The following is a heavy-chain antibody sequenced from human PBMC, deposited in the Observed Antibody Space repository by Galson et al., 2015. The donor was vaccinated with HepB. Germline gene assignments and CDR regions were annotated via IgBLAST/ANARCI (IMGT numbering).Heavy chain of an antibody. J-gene: IGHJ4*02. V-gene: IGHV1-18*04. Sequence: SVKVSCKASGYTFSTYGINWVRQAPGQGLEWMGWISTYNGNTNYAQKLQGRVTMTTDTSTSTVYMELRSLRSDDTALYYCARGLYSSYWLDFDYWGQGTLVPVSS. CDR1: GYTFSTYG. D-gene: IGHD6-6*01. CDR2: ISTYNGNT. CDR3: ARGLYSSYWLDFDY.